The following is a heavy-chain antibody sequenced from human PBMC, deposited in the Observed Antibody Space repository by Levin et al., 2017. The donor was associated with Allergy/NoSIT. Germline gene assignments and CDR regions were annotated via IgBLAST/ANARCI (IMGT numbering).Heavy chain of an antibody. Sequence: ASETLSLTCAVSGGSISSYYWGWIRQPPGKGLECLGYIYYSGSTSSSYNPSLKSRVTISVDTSNNQFSLKLSSVTAADTAVYYCVRHAYGLGLHHWGQGTLVTVSS. D-gene: IGHD3-16*01. CDR3: VRHAYGLGLHH. J-gene: IGHJ1*01. CDR1: GGSISSYY. CDR2: IYYSGSTSS. V-gene: IGHV4-59*08.